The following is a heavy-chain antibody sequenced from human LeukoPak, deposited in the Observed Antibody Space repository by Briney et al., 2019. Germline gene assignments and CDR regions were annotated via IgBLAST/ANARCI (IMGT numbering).Heavy chain of an antibody. D-gene: IGHD6-19*01. V-gene: IGHV1-69*13. CDR2: IIPLFGTA. J-gene: IGHJ5*02. CDR1: GDTFSTYT. Sequence: SVKVSCKAPGDTFSTYTITWVRQAPGQGLEWMGGIIPLFGTAKYAQKFQGRVTITADGSTRTAYMELRSLRSEDTAVYYCARDSSLEGRARFDPWGQGTLVTVSS. CDR3: ARDSSLEGRARFDP.